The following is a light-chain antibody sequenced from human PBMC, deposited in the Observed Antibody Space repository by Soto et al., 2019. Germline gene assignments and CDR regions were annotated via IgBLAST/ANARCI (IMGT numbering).Light chain of an antibody. CDR3: QQYNNWPPYT. J-gene: IGKJ2*01. CDR2: AAS. CDR1: HDVTTY. Sequence: EIVMTQSPATLSVSPGERATLSCRASHDVTTYLAWYQQKSGQAPRLLIYAASTRATGIPARFSGSGSGTEFSLTISSLQSEDFAVYYWQQYNNWPPYTFGQGTKLEIK. V-gene: IGKV3-15*01.